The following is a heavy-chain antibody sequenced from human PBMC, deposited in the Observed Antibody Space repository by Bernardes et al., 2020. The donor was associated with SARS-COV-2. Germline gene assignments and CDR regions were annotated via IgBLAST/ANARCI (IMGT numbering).Heavy chain of an antibody. CDR1: GLTFDRYV. CDR3: AKDPFYDFWSGYYLDY. D-gene: IGHD3-3*01. J-gene: IGHJ4*02. Sequence: GGSLRLSCAASGLTFDRYVMSWVRQAPGKGLEWVSSISGNGGSIQYADFVKGRLTTDRDTSKNTVYLEMNSLRAEDTAVYYCAKDPFYDFWSGYYLDYWGQGTLVTVSS. CDR2: ISGNGGSI. V-gene: IGHV3-23*01.